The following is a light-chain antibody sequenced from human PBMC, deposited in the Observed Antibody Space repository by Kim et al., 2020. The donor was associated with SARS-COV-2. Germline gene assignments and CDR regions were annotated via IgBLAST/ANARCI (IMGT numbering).Light chain of an antibody. CDR3: QSADNSDTYVV. Sequence: SPGQTARITCSGDALPNQYAYWYQQKPGQAPVLLIYNDSERPSGIPERFSGSSSGTTVTLTISGVRAEDEADYYCQSADNSDTYVVFGGGTKVTVL. V-gene: IGLV3-25*03. CDR1: ALPNQY. J-gene: IGLJ2*01. CDR2: NDS.